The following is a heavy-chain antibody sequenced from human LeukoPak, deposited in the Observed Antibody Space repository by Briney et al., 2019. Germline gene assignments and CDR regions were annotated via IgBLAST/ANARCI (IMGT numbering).Heavy chain of an antibody. D-gene: IGHD3-10*02. Sequence: ASVKVSCKASGYTFTSYYMHWVRQAPGQGLEWMGWINAGNGNTKYSQEFQGRVTITRDTSASTAYMELSSLRSEDMAVYYCARGRITMSYFDYWGQGTLVTVSS. V-gene: IGHV1-3*03. CDR1: GYTFTSYY. CDR3: ARGRITMSYFDY. CDR2: INAGNGNT. J-gene: IGHJ4*02.